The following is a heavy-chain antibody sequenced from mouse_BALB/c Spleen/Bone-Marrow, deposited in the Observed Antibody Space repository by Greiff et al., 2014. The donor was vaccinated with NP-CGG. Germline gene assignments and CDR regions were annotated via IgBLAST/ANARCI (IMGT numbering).Heavy chain of an antibody. V-gene: IGHV1-80*01. D-gene: IGHD1-1*01. Sequence: VQLQQSGAELVRPGSSVKISCKASGYTFSNYWMNWMKQRPRQGLEWIGQIYPGDGDTNYIGKFTGKATLTADKSSSTAYMQLSSLTSEDSAVYFCASRGDYSYAMDYWGQGTSVTVSS. CDR1: GYTFSNYW. CDR2: IYPGDGDT. CDR3: ASRGDYSYAMDY. J-gene: IGHJ4*01.